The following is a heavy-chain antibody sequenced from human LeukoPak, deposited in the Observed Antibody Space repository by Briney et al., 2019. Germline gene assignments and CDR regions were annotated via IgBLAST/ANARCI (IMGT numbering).Heavy chain of an antibody. CDR3: ARVASTSPYFYGMDV. Sequence: GGSLRLSCAASAFSVSSNYMSWVRQAPGRGLEWVSVIYSGGSTYYADSVKGRFTISRDKSKNTVYLQMNSLSAEDTAIYYCARVASTSPYFYGMDVWGQGTTVTVSS. CDR1: AFSVSSNY. J-gene: IGHJ6*02. CDR2: IYSGGST. V-gene: IGHV3-53*01.